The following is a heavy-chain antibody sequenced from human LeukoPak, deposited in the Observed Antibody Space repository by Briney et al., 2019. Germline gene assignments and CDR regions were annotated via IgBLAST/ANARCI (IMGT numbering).Heavy chain of an antibody. J-gene: IGHJ3*02. CDR3: AREDVSTDADAFDI. D-gene: IGHD2-8*01. CDR2: IHYTGST. CDR1: GGSINSYY. Sequence: SETLSLTCTVSGGSINSYYWSWIRQPPGKGLEWIGYIHYTGSTSYSPSLKSRATISVDTSKNQFSLKVSSVTAADTAVYYCAREDVSTDADAFDIWGQGTMVTVSS. V-gene: IGHV4-59*01.